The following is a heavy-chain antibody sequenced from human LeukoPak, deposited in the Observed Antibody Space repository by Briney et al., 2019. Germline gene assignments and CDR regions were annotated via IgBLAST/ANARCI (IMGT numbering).Heavy chain of an antibody. CDR2: ISFDGTNK. CDR3: ANGPSGYYDY. CDR1: GFTFRNYG. D-gene: IGHD3-3*01. Sequence: PGRSLRLSCAASGFTFRNYGMHWVRQAPGKGLEWVAVISFDGTNKYYADSVKGLFTISRDNSKNTLYLQMNSLRAEDTAVYYCANGPSGYYDYWGQGTLVTVSS. J-gene: IGHJ4*02. V-gene: IGHV3-30*18.